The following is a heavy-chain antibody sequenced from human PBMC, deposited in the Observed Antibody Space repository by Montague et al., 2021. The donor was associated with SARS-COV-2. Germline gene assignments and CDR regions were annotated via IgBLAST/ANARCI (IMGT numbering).Heavy chain of an antibody. CDR3: ARGLDRSGTYYFAY. CDR2: VPYNGSN. V-gene: IGHV4-59*12. J-gene: IGHJ4*02. Sequence: SETLSLTCSVSGGSISGYYWSWIRQPPGKGLEWIGYVPYNGSNNYNPSLKSRVTISIDTPKNQFSLKLSSVTAADTAVDYCARGLDRSGTYYFAYWGQGTLVTVSS. CDR1: GGSISGYY.